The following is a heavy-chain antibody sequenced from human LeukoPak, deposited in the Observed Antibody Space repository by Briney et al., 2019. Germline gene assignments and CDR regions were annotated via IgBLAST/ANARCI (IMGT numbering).Heavy chain of an antibody. D-gene: IGHD5-18*01. J-gene: IGHJ4*02. CDR1: GFTFSSYS. CDR3: ASVDTAMSGSLDY. CDR2: ISSSSSYI. V-gene: IGHV3-21*01. Sequence: KPGGSLRLSCAASGFTFSSYSMNWVRQAPGKGLEWVSSISSSSSYIYYADSVKGRFTISRDNAKNSLYLQMNSLRAEDTAVYYCASVDTAMSGSLDYWGQGTLVTVSS.